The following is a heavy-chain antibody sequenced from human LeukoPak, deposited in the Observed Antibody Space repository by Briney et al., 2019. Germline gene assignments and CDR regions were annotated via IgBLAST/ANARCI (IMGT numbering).Heavy chain of an antibody. CDR2: ISTSNGNT. V-gene: IGHV1-18*01. CDR3: ARTYDVLTGRDS. Sequence: ASVKVSCQASGYTFTKYGINWVRLAPGQGLEWVGWISTSNGNTDYGKKFQGRPTLTTDTSTSTAYMEPRSLRSDDTAVYFCARTYDVLTGRDSWGQGTLVTVSS. J-gene: IGHJ4*02. CDR1: GYTFTKYG. D-gene: IGHD3-9*01.